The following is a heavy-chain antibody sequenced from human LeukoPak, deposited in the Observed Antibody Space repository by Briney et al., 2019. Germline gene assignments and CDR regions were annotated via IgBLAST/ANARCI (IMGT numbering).Heavy chain of an antibody. Sequence: SVKVSCKASGGTSSSYAISWVRQAPGQGLEWMGRIIPILGIANYAQKFQGRVTITADKSTSTAYMELSSLRSEDTAVYYCARDRVTRGYSYGIPLYGMDVWGQGTTVTVSS. D-gene: IGHD5-18*01. CDR2: IIPILGIA. CDR1: GGTSSSYA. V-gene: IGHV1-69*04. J-gene: IGHJ6*02. CDR3: ARDRVTRGYSYGIPLYGMDV.